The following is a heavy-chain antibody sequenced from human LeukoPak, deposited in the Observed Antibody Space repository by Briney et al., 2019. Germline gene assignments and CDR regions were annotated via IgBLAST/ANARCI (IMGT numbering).Heavy chain of an antibody. CDR3: ARERRVVVAGSPDY. J-gene: IGHJ4*02. Sequence: GGSLRLSCAASGFTLSSYSMNWVRQAPGKGREWVSSISSSSSYIYYADSVKGRFTISRDNAKNSLYLQMNSLRAEDTAVYYCARERRVVVAGSPDYWGQGTLVTVSS. CDR2: ISSSSSYI. D-gene: IGHD6-19*01. CDR1: GFTLSSYS. V-gene: IGHV3-21*01.